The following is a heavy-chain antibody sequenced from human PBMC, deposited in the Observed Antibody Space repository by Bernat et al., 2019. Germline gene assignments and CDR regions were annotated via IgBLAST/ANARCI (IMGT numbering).Heavy chain of an antibody. CDR1: GFTFSSYW. J-gene: IGHJ3*02. CDR3: ARDPFSDSSSWYDAFDI. CDR2: IKQDGSEK. D-gene: IGHD6-13*01. V-gene: IGHV3-7*03. Sequence: EVQLVESGGGLVQPGGSLRLSCAASGFTFSSYWMSWVRQAPGKGLEWVANIKQDGSEKYYVDSVKGRFTISRDTAKNSLYLKMNSLRAEDTAVYYCARDPFSDSSSWYDAFDIWGQGTMVTVSS.